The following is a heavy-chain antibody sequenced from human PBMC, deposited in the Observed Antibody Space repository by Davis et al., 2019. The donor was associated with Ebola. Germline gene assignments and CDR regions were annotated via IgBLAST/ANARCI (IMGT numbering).Heavy chain of an antibody. CDR1: GFTFSSYG. CDR3: ARDRYGGNFGDYYYYGMDV. D-gene: IGHD4-23*01. V-gene: IGHV3-30-3*01. Sequence: GGSLRLSCAASGFTFSSYGMHWVRQAPGKGLEWVAVISYDESKKYYADSVKGRFTISRDNSKNTLYLQMNSLRAEDTAVYFCARDRYGGNFGDYYYYGMDVWGQGTTVTVSS. CDR2: ISYDESKK. J-gene: IGHJ6*02.